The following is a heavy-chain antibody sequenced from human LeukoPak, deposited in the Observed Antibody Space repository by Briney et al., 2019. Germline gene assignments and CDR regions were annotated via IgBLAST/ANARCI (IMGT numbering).Heavy chain of an antibody. CDR1: GFTASSNY. CDR2: IYSGGST. J-gene: IGHJ3*02. Sequence: PGGSLRLSCAASGFTASSNYMSWVRQAPGKGLEWVSVIYSGGSTYYADSVKGRFTISRDNSKNTLYLQMNSLRAEDTAVYYCARDGFSSGYPYDAFDIWGQGTMVTVSS. D-gene: IGHD3-22*01. V-gene: IGHV3-53*01. CDR3: ARDGFSSGYPYDAFDI.